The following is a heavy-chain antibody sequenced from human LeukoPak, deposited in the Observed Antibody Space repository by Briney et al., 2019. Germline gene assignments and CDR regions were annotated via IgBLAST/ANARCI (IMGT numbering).Heavy chain of an antibody. V-gene: IGHV3-23*01. D-gene: IGHD6-19*01. CDR1: GFVSGSYP. J-gene: IGHJ4*02. CDR3: AKGYRRGWYVEGNFDY. CDR2: VRGRGDTT. Sequence: GGSLRLSCVVSGFVSGSYPMTWVRQAPRKGMEWLSTVRGRGDTTYYDESVKGRFTITRDTSKNTVYLQMNSLRAEDTALYYCAKGYRRGWYVEGNFDYWGQGTPVTVSS.